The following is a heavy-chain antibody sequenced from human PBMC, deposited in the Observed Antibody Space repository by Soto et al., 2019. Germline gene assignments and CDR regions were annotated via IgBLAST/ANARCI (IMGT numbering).Heavy chain of an antibody. D-gene: IGHD3-22*01. Sequence: QVQLVQSGAEVKKPGASVKVSCKASGYTFTSYGISWVRQAPGQGLEWMGWISAYNGNTNYAQKLQGRVTMTTDTSTSTAYMALRSLRSDDTAVYYCARGSDYYDSSGYLGGWFDPWGQGTLVTVSS. CDR3: ARGSDYYDSSGYLGGWFDP. V-gene: IGHV1-18*01. CDR2: ISAYNGNT. J-gene: IGHJ5*02. CDR1: GYTFTSYG.